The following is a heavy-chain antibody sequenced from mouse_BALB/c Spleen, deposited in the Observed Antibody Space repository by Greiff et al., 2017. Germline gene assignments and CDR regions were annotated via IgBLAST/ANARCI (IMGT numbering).Heavy chain of an antibody. J-gene: IGHJ1*01. CDR2: FYPGSGSI. Sequence: VQVVESGAGLVKPGASVKLSCKASGYTFTEYIIHWVKQRSGQGLEWIGWFYPGSGSIKYNEKFKDKATLTADKSSSTVYMELSRLTSEDSAVYFCARHEDRYYGSSYVRYFDVWGAGTTVTVSS. CDR1: GYTFTEYI. V-gene: IGHV1-62-2*01. D-gene: IGHD1-1*01. CDR3: ARHEDRYYGSSYVRYFDV.